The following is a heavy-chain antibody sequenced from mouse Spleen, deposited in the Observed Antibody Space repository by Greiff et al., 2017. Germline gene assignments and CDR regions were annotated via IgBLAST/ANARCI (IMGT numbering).Heavy chain of an antibody. V-gene: IGHV1-4*01. CDR2: INPSSGYT. CDR1: GYTFTSYT. D-gene: IGHD1-1*01. J-gene: IGHJ2*01. CDR3: ARGGIYPNYFDY. Sequence: QVQLQQSGAELARPGASVKMSCKASGYTFTSYTMHWVKQRPGQGLEWIGYINPSSGYTKYNQKFKDKATLTADKSSSTAYMQLSSLTSEDSAVYYCARGGIYPNYFDYWGQGTTLTVSS.